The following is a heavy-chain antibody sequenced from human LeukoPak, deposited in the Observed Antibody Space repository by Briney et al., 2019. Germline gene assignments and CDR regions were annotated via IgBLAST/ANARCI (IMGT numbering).Heavy chain of an antibody. J-gene: IGHJ3*02. V-gene: IGHV3-21*01. CDR3: ARSCSSTSCYEGAFDI. D-gene: IGHD2-2*01. CDR1: GFTFSSYS. Sequence: GGSLRLSCAASGFTFSSYSMNWVRQAPGKGLEWVSSISSSSSYIYYADSVKGRFTISRDNAKNSLYLQMNSLRAEDTAVYYCARSCSSTSCYEGAFDIWGQGTMVTVSS. CDR2: ISSSSSYI.